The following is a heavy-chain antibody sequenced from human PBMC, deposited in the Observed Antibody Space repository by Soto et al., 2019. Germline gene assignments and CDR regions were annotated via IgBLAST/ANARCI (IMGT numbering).Heavy chain of an antibody. Sequence: GGSLRLSCAASGFTFDDYAMHWVRQAPGKGLEWVSGISWNSGSIGYADSVKGRFTISRDNAKNSLYLQMNSLRAEDTALYYCAEGYCSSTSCPLDYWGQGTLVTVSS. CDR2: ISWNSGSI. CDR3: AEGYCSSTSCPLDY. CDR1: GFTFDDYA. J-gene: IGHJ4*02. V-gene: IGHV3-9*01. D-gene: IGHD2-2*01.